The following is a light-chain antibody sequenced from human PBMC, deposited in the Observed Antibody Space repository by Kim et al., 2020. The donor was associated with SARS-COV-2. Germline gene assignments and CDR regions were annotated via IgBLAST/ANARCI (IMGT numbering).Light chain of an antibody. V-gene: IGKV3-11*01. CDR3: QQRSNWST. CDR1: QSVSSY. CDR2: DAS. J-gene: IGKJ3*01. Sequence: VSPGERATLSCRASQSVSSYLAWYQQKPGQAPRLLINDASNRATGIPARFSGSGSGTDFTLTISSLEPEDFAVYYCQQRSNWSTFGPGTKVDIK.